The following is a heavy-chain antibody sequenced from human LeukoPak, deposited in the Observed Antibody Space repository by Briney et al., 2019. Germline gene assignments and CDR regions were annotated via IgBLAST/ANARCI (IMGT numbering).Heavy chain of an antibody. CDR2: INPKTGGT. J-gene: IGHJ5*02. Sequence: HWASMNVSCKASGYPFTDYYIYWLRQAPGQGPEWMGWINPKTGGTHFAQDFQARVTMTSDTSVSTAYLELSSLKSDDTAVYYCARGTPWFDHWGQGTLVTVSS. V-gene: IGHV1-2*02. CDR1: GYPFTDYY. CDR3: ARGTPWFDH.